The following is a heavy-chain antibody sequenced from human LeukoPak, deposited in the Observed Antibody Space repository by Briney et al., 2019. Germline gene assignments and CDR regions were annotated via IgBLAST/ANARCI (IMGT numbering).Heavy chain of an antibody. D-gene: IGHD5-18*01. CDR1: GGSISSSSYY. J-gene: IGHJ4*02. V-gene: IGHV4-39*01. CDR3: AKNVDTAMVFDY. CDR2: IYYSGST. Sequence: SETLSLTCTVSGGSISSSSYYWGWIRQPPGKGLEWIGSIYYSGSTYYNPSLKSRVTIPVDTSKNQFSLKLSSVTAADTAVYYCAKNVDTAMVFDYWGQGTLVTVSS.